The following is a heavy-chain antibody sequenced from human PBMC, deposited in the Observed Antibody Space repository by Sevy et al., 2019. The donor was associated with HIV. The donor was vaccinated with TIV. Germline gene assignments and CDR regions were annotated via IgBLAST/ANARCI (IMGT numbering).Heavy chain of an antibody. D-gene: IGHD6-6*01. CDR3: AGGLIATRRGGGYYFDY. V-gene: IGHV1-69*13. J-gene: IGHJ4*02. CDR2: IIPIFGTA. Sequence: ASVKVSCKASGGTFSSYAISWVRQAPGQGLEWMGGIIPIFGTANYAQKFQGRVTVTADESTSTAYMGLSSLRSEDTAVYYCAGGLIATRRGGGYYFDYWGQGTLVTVSS. CDR1: GGTFSSYA.